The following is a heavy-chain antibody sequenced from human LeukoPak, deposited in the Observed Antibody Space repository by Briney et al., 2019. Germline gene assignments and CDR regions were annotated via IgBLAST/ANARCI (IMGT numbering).Heavy chain of an antibody. V-gene: IGHV3-21*01. J-gene: IGHJ6*02. Sequence: GGSLRLSCAASGFTFSGYSMKWVRQAPGEGLEWVSCISSSGVYIYYAHSMKGRFTISRDNAKNSLYLQMNGLRAEHTALYYCARGYYYNLDVWGQGTTVTVSS. CDR3: ARGYYYNLDV. CDR2: ISSSGVYI. CDR1: GFTFSGYS.